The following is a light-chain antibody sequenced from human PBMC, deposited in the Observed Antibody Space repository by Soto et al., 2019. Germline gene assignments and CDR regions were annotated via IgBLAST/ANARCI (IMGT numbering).Light chain of an antibody. CDR2: DVS. CDR3: CSYAGSYTYV. Sequence: QSVLTQPRSVSGSPGQSVTISCTGTSSDVGGYNYVSWYQQHPGKAPKFMIYDVSQRPSGVPARFSGSKSGNTASLTISGLQAEDEADYYCCSYAGSYTYVFGTGTKVTVI. J-gene: IGLJ1*01. V-gene: IGLV2-11*01. CDR1: SSDVGGYNY.